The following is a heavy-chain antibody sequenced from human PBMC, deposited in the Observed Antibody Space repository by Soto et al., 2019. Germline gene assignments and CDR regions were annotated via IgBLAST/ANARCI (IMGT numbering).Heavy chain of an antibody. J-gene: IGHJ5*02. CDR1: GFTFSSYG. CDR2: IWYDGSNK. V-gene: IGHV3-33*01. Sequence: QVQLVESGGGVVQPGRSLRLSCAASGFTFSSYGMHWVRQAPGKGLEWVAVIWYDGSNKYYADSVKGRFTISRDNSKNTLYLQMIVLRAEDTAVYYCAREVVTNEFWFDPWGQGTLVTVSS. D-gene: IGHD2-21*02. CDR3: AREVVTNEFWFDP.